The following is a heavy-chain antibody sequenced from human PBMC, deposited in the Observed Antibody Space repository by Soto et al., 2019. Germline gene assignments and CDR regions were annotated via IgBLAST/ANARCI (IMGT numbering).Heavy chain of an antibody. D-gene: IGHD6-13*01. J-gene: IGHJ4*02. CDR1: GGSISSYY. CDR2: IYYSGST. CDR3: ARLIAAAPTRFDY. V-gene: IGHV4-59*08. Sequence: SETLSLTCTVSGGSISSYYWSWIRQPPGKGLEWIGYIYYSGSTNYNPSLKSRVTISVDTSKNQFSLKLSSVTAADTAVYYCARLIAAAPTRFDYWGQGTLVTVSS.